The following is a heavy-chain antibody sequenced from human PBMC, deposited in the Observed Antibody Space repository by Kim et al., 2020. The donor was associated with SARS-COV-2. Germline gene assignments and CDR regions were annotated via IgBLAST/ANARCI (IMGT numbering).Heavy chain of an antibody. J-gene: IGHJ4*02. CDR3: AKVTWEPDVGC. V-gene: IGHV3-23*01. CDR2: T. Sequence: TNYADSVKGRFSRSRDNSKNTLYLQMSSLRAEDTAVYFCAKVTWEPDVGCWGQGTLVTVSS. D-gene: IGHD1-1*01.